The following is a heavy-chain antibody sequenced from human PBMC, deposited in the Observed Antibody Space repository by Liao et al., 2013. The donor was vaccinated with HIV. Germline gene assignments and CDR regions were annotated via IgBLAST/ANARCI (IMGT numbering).Heavy chain of an antibody. CDR3: ARDAYFDWDNWFDP. V-gene: IGHV4-34*01. CDR2: INHSGST. J-gene: IGHJ5*02. CDR1: GGSFSAYY. Sequence: QVQLQQWGAGLLKPSETLSLTCAVYGGSFSAYYWSWIRQPPGKGLEWIGEINHSGSTNYNPSLKSRVTISLDTSKNHFSLKLSSVTAADTAVYYCARDAYFDWDNWFDPWGQGTLVTVSS. D-gene: IGHD3-9*01.